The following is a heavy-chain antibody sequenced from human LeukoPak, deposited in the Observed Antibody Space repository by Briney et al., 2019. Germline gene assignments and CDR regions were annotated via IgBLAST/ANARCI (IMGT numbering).Heavy chain of an antibody. CDR3: ARGRRLIWFGELSYYYMDV. CDR1: GFTFSSYS. J-gene: IGHJ6*03. D-gene: IGHD3-10*01. V-gene: IGHV3-21*01. Sequence: SGGSLRLSCAASGFTFSSYSMSWVRQAPGKGLEWVSCISSTSSYKYYADSVKGRFTMSRDNAKNSLYLQMNSLRAEDTVVYYCARGRRLIWFGELSYYYMDVWGKGTTVTVSS. CDR2: ISSTSSYK.